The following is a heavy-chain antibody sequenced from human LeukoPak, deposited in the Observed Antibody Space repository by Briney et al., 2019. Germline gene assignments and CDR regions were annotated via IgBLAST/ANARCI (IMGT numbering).Heavy chain of an antibody. V-gene: IGHV4-39*01. D-gene: IGHD3-9*01. Sequence: SETLSLTCTVSGGSISSSSYYWGWIRQPPGKGLEWIGSIYYSGSTYYNPSLKSRVTISVDTSKNQFSLKLSYVTAADTAVYYCASTRTDLRYFDWLLFDYWGQGTLVTVSS. CDR3: ASTRTDLRYFDWLLFDY. J-gene: IGHJ4*02. CDR1: GGSISSSSYY. CDR2: IYYSGST.